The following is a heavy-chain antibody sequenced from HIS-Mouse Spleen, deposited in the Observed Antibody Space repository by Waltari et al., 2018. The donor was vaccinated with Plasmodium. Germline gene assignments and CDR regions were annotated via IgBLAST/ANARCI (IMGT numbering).Heavy chain of an antibody. CDR1: GGPISSYY. CDR3: ARLRYSYGYFDY. Sequence: QVQLQESGPGLVKPSETLSLPCPVPGGPISSYYWSWIRQPPGKGLEWIGYIYYSGSTNYNPSLKSRVTISVDTSKNQFSLKLSSVTAADTAVYYCARLRYSYGYFDYWGQGTLVTVSS. J-gene: IGHJ4*02. CDR2: IYYSGST. D-gene: IGHD5-18*01. V-gene: IGHV4-59*08.